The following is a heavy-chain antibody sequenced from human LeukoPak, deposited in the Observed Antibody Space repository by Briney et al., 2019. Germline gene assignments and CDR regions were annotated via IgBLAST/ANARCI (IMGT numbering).Heavy chain of an antibody. J-gene: IGHJ4*02. CDR1: DDSISDYY. CDR2: FYNSGRS. CDR3: TRGAGWLIDY. V-gene: IGHV4-59*01. D-gene: IGHD3-16*01. Sequence: SETLSLTCTVSDDSISDYYRGWIRQPPGKGLEWIGYFYNSGRSTYNPSLKSRVTISADTSKNHFSLKLNSVTTADTAVYYCTRGAGWLIDYWGQGVLVTVSS.